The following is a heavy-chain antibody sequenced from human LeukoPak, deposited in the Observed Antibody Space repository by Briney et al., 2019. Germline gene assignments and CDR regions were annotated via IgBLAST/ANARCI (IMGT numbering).Heavy chain of an antibody. CDR1: GYTFTNYD. CDR3: TRGEYSSGSYRVDP. J-gene: IGHJ5*02. V-gene: IGHV1-8*01. Sequence: ASVKVSCKASGYTFTNYDINWVRQATGQGLEWMGWMNPNSGNTGYAQKFQGRVTMTKNTSISTAYLELSSLISEDTAVYYCTRGEYSSGSYRVDPWGQGTLVTVSS. D-gene: IGHD3-10*01. CDR2: MNPNSGNT.